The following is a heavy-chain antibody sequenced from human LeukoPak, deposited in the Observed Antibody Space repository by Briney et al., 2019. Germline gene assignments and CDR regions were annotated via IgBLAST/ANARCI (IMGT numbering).Heavy chain of an antibody. CDR1: GGSISSYY. CDR3: ARHFGYGDYYYMDV. J-gene: IGHJ6*03. Sequence: SETLSLTCTVSGGSISSYYWGWIRQPPGKGLEWIGSIYYSGSTYYNPSLKSRVTISVDTSKNQFSLKLSSVTAADTAVYYCARHFGYGDYYYMDVWGKGTTVTVSS. CDR2: IYYSGST. V-gene: IGHV4-39*01. D-gene: IGHD3-10*01.